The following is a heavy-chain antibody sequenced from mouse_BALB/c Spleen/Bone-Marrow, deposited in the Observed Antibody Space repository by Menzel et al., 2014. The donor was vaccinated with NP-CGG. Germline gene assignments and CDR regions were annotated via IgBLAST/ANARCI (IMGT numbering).Heavy chain of an antibody. CDR1: GFNVKDTY. CDR3: AREEHYYGSDAVDY. V-gene: IGHV14-3*02. CDR2: IDPANGNT. J-gene: IGHJ4*01. Sequence: VQLQQSGAELVKPGASVKLSCTASGFNVKDTYMPWVKQWPEQSLEWIGRIDPANGNTQYDPTFQGKATITTDTSSNTAYLQLSSLTSEDSVVYYCAREEHYYGSDAVDYWGQGTSVLVSS. D-gene: IGHD1-2*01.